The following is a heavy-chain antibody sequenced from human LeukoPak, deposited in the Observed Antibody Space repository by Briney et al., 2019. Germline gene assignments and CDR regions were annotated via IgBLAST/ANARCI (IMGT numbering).Heavy chain of an antibody. J-gene: IGHJ6*01. D-gene: IGHD3-3*01. V-gene: IGHV3-7*03. Sequence: PGGSLRLSCAASGFTFSSYWMSWVRQAPGKGLEWVANIKQDGSEKYYVDSVKGRFTISRDNAKNSLYLQMNSLRAEDTAVYYCAKDSTIFGVVIMAXYYYGMDXXXXXXXVXVSS. CDR1: GFTFSSYW. CDR3: AKDSTIFGVVIMAXYYYGMDX. CDR2: IKQDGSEK.